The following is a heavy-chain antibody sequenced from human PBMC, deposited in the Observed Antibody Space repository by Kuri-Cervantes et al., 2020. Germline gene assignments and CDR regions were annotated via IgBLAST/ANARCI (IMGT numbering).Heavy chain of an antibody. V-gene: IGHV3-23*01. D-gene: IGHD3-16*02. Sequence: GGSLRLSCAGSGFTFDMYAVSWVRQAPGKGLEWVSGISKSGGSTNYADSVKGRFTISRDNSKNTLYLQMNSLRAEDTAVYYCARDNYDYIWGSYRKFDYWGQGTLVTVSS. CDR2: ISKSGGST. CDR3: ARDNYDYIWGSYRKFDY. J-gene: IGHJ4*02. CDR1: GFTFDMYA.